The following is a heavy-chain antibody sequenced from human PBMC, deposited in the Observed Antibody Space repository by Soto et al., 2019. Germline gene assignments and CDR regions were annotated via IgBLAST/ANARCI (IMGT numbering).Heavy chain of an antibody. Sequence: QVQLAESGGGVVQPGGSLRLSCTASGFLFSNYAMQWVRQAPGKGLEWVAVISYDGKNKYYRDSVEGRFTISRDSSKNTVYLEMSSLSPEDTAVYYCGKDRKGSVSGTYHIDDWGQGTLVTVSS. J-gene: IGHJ4*02. V-gene: IGHV3-30*18. CDR3: GKDRKGSVSGTYHIDD. CDR1: GFLFSNYA. CDR2: ISYDGKNK. D-gene: IGHD3-16*02.